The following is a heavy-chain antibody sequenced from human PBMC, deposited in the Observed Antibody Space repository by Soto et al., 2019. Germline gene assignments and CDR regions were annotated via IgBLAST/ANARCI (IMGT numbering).Heavy chain of an antibody. CDR3: ARETHYYDSGGYYHAFDS. Sequence: PGESLKISCEVSGFTFSTYSMNWVRQAPGKGLEWVSSISYSGTYIYYAESVKGRFTISRDDAKNSLFLRMNSLRVDDTAVYYRARETHYYDSGGYYHAFDSWGQGTLVTVSS. D-gene: IGHD3-22*01. CDR2: ISYSGTYI. CDR1: GFTFSTYS. J-gene: IGHJ4*02. V-gene: IGHV3-21*01.